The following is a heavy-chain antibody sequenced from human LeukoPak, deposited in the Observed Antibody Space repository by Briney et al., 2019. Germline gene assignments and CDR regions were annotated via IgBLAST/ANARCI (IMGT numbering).Heavy chain of an antibody. V-gene: IGHV3-66*01. CDR1: GFTVSSNY. J-gene: IGHJ3*02. CDR3: ARGLVVVAAKGDAFDI. CDR2: IYSGGST. Sequence: SGGSLRLSCAASGFTVSSNYVSWVRQAPGKGLEWVSVIYSGGSTYYADSVKGRFTISRDNSKNTLYLQMNSLRAEDTAVYYCARGLVVVAAKGDAFDIWGQGTMVTVSS. D-gene: IGHD2-15*01.